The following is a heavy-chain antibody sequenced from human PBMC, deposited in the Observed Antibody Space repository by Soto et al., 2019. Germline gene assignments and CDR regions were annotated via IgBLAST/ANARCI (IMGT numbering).Heavy chain of an antibody. J-gene: IGHJ4*02. CDR3: AKGGEYRYTFDS. CDR1: GFLFRSYA. D-gene: IGHD4-17*01. Sequence: EVQLLQSGGGLVQPGGSLRLSCAASGFLFRSYAMNWVRQAPGKGLEWVSSISGTGGNKYYSDSVKGRFTISRDYSKDTLDLQLNSLRAADTAIYYCAKGGEYRYTFDSWGQGALVTVSS. CDR2: ISGTGGNK. V-gene: IGHV3-23*01.